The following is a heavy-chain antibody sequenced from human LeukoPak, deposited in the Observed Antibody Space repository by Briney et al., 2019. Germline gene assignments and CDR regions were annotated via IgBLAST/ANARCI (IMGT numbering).Heavy chain of an antibody. J-gene: IGHJ3*02. Sequence: ASVKVSCKASGYTFTSYGISWVRQAPGQGLEWMGWISAYNGNTNYAQKLQGRVTMTTDTSTSTAYMELRSLSSDDTAVYSCARDDWVMVYAIPSDAFDIWGQGTMVTVSS. CDR2: ISAYNGNT. V-gene: IGHV1-18*01. CDR3: ARDDWVMVYAIPSDAFDI. D-gene: IGHD2-8*01. CDR1: GYTFTSYG.